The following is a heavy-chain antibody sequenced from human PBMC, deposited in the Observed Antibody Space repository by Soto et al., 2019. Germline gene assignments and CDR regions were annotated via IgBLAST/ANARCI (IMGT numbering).Heavy chain of an antibody. V-gene: IGHV3-23*01. Sequence: EVQLLESGGGLVQPGGSLRLSCAASGFTFSSYAMTWVRQAPGKGLEWVSTISGSGGNTYFADSVKGRFTISRDNSKNTLHLQMSSLRAEDTAIYYCAKDQKGGNYYYYRMDVWGQGTTVTVSS. CDR2: ISGSGGNT. CDR1: GFTFSSYA. J-gene: IGHJ6*02. CDR3: AKDQKGGNYYYYRMDV. D-gene: IGHD1-1*01.